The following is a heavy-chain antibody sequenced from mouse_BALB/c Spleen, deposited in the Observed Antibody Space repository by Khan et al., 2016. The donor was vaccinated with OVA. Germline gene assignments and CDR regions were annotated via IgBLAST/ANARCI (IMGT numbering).Heavy chain of an antibody. CDR3: ARGNYYGYYFDY. J-gene: IGHJ2*01. D-gene: IGHD1-1*01. CDR1: GYSITSNYA. V-gene: IGHV3-2*02. Sequence: VQLQQSGPGLVKPSQSLSLTCTVTGYSITSNYAWNWIRQFPGNKLEWMGYISYSGSTTSNPSLKSRISITRDTSKNQFFLQLKSVTTEDTATYYCARGNYYGYYFDYWGQGTPLTVSS. CDR2: ISYSGST.